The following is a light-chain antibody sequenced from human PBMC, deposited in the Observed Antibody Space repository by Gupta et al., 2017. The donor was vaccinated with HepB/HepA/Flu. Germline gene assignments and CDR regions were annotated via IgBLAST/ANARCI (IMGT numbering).Light chain of an antibody. CDR1: ETIRTS. V-gene: IGKV1-39*01. CDR3: QQSFIVPWT. J-gene: IGKJ1*01. CDR2: GAS. Sequence: DIQITQSPSSLSASVGDRVTITWRASETIRTSLNWYQQKPNRAPKLLVSGASNLDSGVPARFSGRGSGTEFTLTITRLQPEDFATYYCQQSFIVPWTFGQGTKVETK.